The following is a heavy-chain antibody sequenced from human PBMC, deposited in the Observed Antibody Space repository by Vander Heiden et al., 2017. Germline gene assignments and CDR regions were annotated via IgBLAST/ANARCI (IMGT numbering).Heavy chain of an antibody. D-gene: IGHD5-12*01. CDR3: AREAVARVDY. CDR2: INFDSGGT. V-gene: IGHV1-2*02. CDR1: GDTFTGYH. J-gene: IGHJ4*02. Sequence: QVQLVQSGAEGKKPGASVKVSCKASGDTFTGYHVHWVRQAPGQGLEWMAWINFDSGGTNSAQNFQGRVTVTRDTSISTAYMELSSLTSADTAVYYCAREAVARVDYWGQGTLVTVSS.